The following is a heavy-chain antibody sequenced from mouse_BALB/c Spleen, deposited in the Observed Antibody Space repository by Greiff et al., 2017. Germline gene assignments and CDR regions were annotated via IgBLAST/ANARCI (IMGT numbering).Heavy chain of an antibody. V-gene: IGHV3-2*02. CDR3: ARGYDGYTRYFDY. J-gene: IGHJ2*01. D-gene: IGHD2-3*01. CDR2: ISYSGST. Sequence: EVKLQESGPSLVKPSQTLSLTCSVTGDSITSGYWNWIRQFPGNKLEWMGYISYSGSTSYNPSLKSRISITRDTSKNQFFLQLNSVTTEDTATYYCARGYDGYTRYFDYWGQGTTLSLL. CDR1: GDSITSGY.